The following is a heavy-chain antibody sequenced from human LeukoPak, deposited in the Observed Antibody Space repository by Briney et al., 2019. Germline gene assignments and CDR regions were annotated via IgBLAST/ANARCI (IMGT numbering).Heavy chain of an antibody. CDR2: IYTSGST. CDR3: ARDWGADDSSGYP. CDR1: GGSISSGSYY. D-gene: IGHD3-22*01. V-gene: IGHV4-61*02. J-gene: IGHJ5*02. Sequence: PSETLSLTCTVSGGSISSGSYYRSWIRQPAGKGLEWIGRIYTSGSTNYNPSLKSRVTISVDTSKNQFSLKLSSVTAADTAVYYCARDWGADDSSGYPWGQGTLVTVSS.